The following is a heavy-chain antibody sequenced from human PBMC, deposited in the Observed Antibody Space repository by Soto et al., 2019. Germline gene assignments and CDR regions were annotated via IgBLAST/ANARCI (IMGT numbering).Heavy chain of an antibody. CDR2: ISSSGSST. Sequence: GGSLRLSCAASGLTFRDYYMSWIRQAPGKGLECVSFISSSGSSTNYADSVKGRFTMSRDNAKNSLYLQMNSLRAEDTAVYYCGSDSSKIVAVPHGTLAMTKTPNEPIQFDPWGQGTLVTV. J-gene: IGHJ5*02. V-gene: IGHV3-11*06. CDR3: GSDSSKIVAVPHGTLAMTKTPNEPIQFDP. D-gene: IGHD2-2*01. CDR1: GLTFRDYY.